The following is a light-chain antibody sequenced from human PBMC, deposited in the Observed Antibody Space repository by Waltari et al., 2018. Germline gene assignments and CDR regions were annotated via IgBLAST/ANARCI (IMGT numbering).Light chain of an antibody. J-gene: IGKJ1*01. CDR3: QQSYSTPRT. Sequence: DIQMTQSPSPLSASVGDRVTITCRASQIISSYLNWYQQKPGKAPKLLIYAASSLQSGVPSRFSGSGSGTDFTLTISSLQPEDFATYYCQQSYSTPRTFGQGTKVEIK. V-gene: IGKV1-39*01. CDR2: AAS. CDR1: QIISSY.